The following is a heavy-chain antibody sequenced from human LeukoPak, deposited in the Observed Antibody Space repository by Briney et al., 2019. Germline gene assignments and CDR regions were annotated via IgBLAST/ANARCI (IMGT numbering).Heavy chain of an antibody. V-gene: IGHV1-69*04. J-gene: IGHJ6*02. Sequence: SAVTVSCKGSVCTVIRWIIIWVRQAPGQGREWMERSIPILGIANYAHNLQGRVTITADKSTSTAYMALSSMRSAATDVYYCERDKCKYGPSYNGIDVWGQGTTVTVSS. CDR2: SIPILGIA. CDR1: VCTVIRWI. D-gene: IGHD4-17*01. CDR3: ERDKCKYGPSYNGIDV.